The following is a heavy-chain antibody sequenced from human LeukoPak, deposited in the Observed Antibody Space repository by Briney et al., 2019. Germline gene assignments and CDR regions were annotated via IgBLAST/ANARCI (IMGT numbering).Heavy chain of an antibody. CDR3: ASLRGYSYGPLDY. CDR1: GFTFSSYW. V-gene: IGHV3-74*01. J-gene: IGHJ4*02. Sequence: PGGSLRLSCAASGFTFSSYWMHWVRQAPGKGLVWVSHINTDGSSTSYADSVKGRFTISRDNAKNTLYLQMNSLRAEDTAVYYCASLRGYSYGPLDYWGQGTLVTVSS. D-gene: IGHD5-18*01. CDR2: INTDGSST.